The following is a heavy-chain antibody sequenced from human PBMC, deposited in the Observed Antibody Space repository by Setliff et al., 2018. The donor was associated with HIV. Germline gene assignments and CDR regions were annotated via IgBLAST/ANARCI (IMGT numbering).Heavy chain of an antibody. CDR3: ARRVDNSGTFPDKNWFDP. J-gene: IGHJ5*02. Sequence: SETLSLTCSVSGGSLSNYCWNWIRQSPGKGLEWIGYIFASETTNYNPYYNPSLQSRVTLSIDTSKNQFSLKLRSVTAADTAIYYCARRVDNSGTFPDKNWFDPWGQGRQVTVSS. CDR2: IFASETT. CDR1: GGSLSNYC. D-gene: IGHD3-10*01. V-gene: IGHV4-4*09.